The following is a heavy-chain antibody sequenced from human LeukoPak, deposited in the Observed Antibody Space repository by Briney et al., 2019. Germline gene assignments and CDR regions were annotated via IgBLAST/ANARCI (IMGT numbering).Heavy chain of an antibody. CDR2: MNPNSGDT. Sequence: ASVKVSCKAFGYTFTSYDINWVRQATGQGLEWMGWMNPNSGDTGYAQKFQGRITMTRNPSISTAYMELSSLRSEDTAVYYCARSVRDTGSFDYWGQGILVTVSS. CDR1: GYTFTSYD. J-gene: IGHJ4*02. V-gene: IGHV1-8*01. D-gene: IGHD3-10*01. CDR3: ARSVRDTGSFDY.